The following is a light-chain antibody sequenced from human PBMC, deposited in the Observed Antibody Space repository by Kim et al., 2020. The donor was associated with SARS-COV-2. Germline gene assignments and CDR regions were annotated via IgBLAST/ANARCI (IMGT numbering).Light chain of an antibody. J-gene: IGLJ7*01. CDR3: QTWGTGISV. Sequence: SVKLTCTLSSGHSSYAIAWHQQQPEKGPRYLMKLNSDGSHSKGDGIPDRFSGSSSGAERYLTISSLQSEDEADYYCQTWGTGISVFGGGTQLTVL. V-gene: IGLV4-69*01. CDR2: LNSDGSH. CDR1: SGHSSYA.